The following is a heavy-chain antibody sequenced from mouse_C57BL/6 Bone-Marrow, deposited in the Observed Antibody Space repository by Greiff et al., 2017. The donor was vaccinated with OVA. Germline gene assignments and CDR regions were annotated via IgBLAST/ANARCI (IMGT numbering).Heavy chain of an antibody. J-gene: IGHJ3*01. D-gene: IGHD2-1*01. CDR2: IYPGSGST. Sequence: QVQLKQPGAELVKPGASVKMSCKASGYTFPSYWITWVKQRPGQGLEWIGDIYPGSGSTNYNEKFKSKATLTVDTSSSTAYMQLSSLTSEDSAVYYCARVRVYYGNSWFAYWGQGTLVTVSA. CDR1: GYTFPSYW. CDR3: ARVRVYYGNSWFAY. V-gene: IGHV1-55*01.